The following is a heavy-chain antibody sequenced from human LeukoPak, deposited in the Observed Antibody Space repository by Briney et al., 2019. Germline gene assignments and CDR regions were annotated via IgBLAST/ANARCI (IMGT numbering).Heavy chain of an antibody. V-gene: IGHV3-7*01. CDR2: INPDGSGK. Sequence: PGGTLRLSCEASGFTLSTYWMNWVRQGPGKGLDWVANINPDGSGKRYVDSVKGRFTIARDNADNSLSLQRNSLRAEDTAVYYCASWGAGGNSWGQGTLVTVSS. D-gene: IGHD3-16*01. CDR1: GFTLSTYW. CDR3: ASWGAGGNS. J-gene: IGHJ4*02.